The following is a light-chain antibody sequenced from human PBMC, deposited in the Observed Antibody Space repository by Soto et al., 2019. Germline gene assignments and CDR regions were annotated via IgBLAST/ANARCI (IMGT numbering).Light chain of an antibody. Sequence: DIVLTQTPLFLSVTPGQPASISCRSTQSLLHSDGKTYFYWFLQKAGQPPQLLIYEVSNRFSGVSDRLSGSGSGTDFTLKISRVEADDVGIYYCMQSIKLPYTVGQRTKVDI. CDR1: QSLLHSDGKTY. V-gene: IGKV2D-29*01. CDR3: MQSIKLPYT. J-gene: IGKJ2*01. CDR2: EVS.